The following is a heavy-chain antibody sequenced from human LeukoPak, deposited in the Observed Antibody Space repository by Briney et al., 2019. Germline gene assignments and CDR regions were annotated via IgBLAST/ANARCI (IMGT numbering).Heavy chain of an antibody. Sequence: ASVKVSCKASGYTFTNYGVSWVRQAPGQGLEWMGWISGYSGKTNYEQKFQGRVNMTTDTSTRTAYMELRSLGSDDTAVYYCARDTGTVGPASGINWGQGTLVTVSS. CDR3: ARDTGTVGPASGIN. V-gene: IGHV1-18*01. D-gene: IGHD3-10*01. CDR2: ISGYSGKT. CDR1: GYTFTNYG. J-gene: IGHJ4*02.